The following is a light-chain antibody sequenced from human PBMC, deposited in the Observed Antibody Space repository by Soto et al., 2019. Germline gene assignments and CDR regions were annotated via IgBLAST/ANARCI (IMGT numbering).Light chain of an antibody. CDR3: CSYAGSYTP. J-gene: IGLJ2*01. CDR2: DVS. CDR1: SSDVGGYNY. Sequence: QSALTQPRSVSGSLGQSVTISCTGTSSDVGGYNYVSWYQQHPGKAPKLMIYDVSKRPSGVPDRFSGSKSGNTASLTISGLQAEDEADYYCCSYAGSYTPFGGGTKVTVL. V-gene: IGLV2-11*01.